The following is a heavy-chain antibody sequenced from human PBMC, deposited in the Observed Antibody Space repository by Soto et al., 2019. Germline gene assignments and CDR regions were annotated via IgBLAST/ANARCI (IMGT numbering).Heavy chain of an antibody. CDR3: ARVVGSGWKYYFDY. Sequence: QVQLVQSGAEVKKPGSSVKVSCKASGGTFSSYAISWVRQAPGQGLEWMGGIIPIFGTANYAQEFQGRVTITADESTSTAYMELSSLRSEDTAVYYCARVVGSGWKYYFDYWGQGTLVTVSS. J-gene: IGHJ4*02. V-gene: IGHV1-69*12. CDR1: GGTFSSYA. D-gene: IGHD6-19*01. CDR2: IIPIFGTA.